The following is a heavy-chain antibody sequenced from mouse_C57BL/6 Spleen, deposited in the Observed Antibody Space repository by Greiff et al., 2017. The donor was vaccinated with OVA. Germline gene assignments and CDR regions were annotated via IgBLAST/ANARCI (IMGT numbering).Heavy chain of an antibody. CDR1: GFTFSDYY. V-gene: IGHV5-16*01. CDR3: AREGYGILDY. J-gene: IGHJ2*01. Sequence: EVKLLESEGGLVQPGSSMKLSCTASGFTFSDYYMAWVRQVPEKGLEWVANINSDGSSTYYLDSLKSRFIISRDNAKNILYLQMSSLKSEDTATYYGAREGYGILDYWGQGTTLTVSS. CDR2: INSDGSST. D-gene: IGHD2-10*02.